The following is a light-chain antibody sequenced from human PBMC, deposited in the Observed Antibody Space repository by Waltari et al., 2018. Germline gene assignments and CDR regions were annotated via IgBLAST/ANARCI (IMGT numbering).Light chain of an antibody. CDR1: SVLYSSNNKND. V-gene: IGKV4-1*01. J-gene: IGKJ1*01. CDR2: WAS. CDR3: QQYYSTPPT. Sequence: SVLYSSNNKNDLAWYQKKPGQPPKLLIYWASTRESGVPDRFSGSGSGTDFTLTISSLQAEDVAVYYCQQYYSTPPTFGQGTKVEIK.